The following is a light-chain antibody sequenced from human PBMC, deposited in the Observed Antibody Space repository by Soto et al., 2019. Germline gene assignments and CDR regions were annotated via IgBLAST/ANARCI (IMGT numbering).Light chain of an antibody. CDR2: NVS. Sequence: QSALTQPASVSGSPGQSITISCTGTSSDIGAYNYVSWYQQHPGRAPKLMISNVSNRPSGVSNRFSGSKSGNTASLTISGLQTADEADYFCSSYSGTSALYVLGAGTKVTVL. V-gene: IGLV2-14*03. J-gene: IGLJ1*01. CDR3: SSYSGTSALYV. CDR1: SSDIGAYNY.